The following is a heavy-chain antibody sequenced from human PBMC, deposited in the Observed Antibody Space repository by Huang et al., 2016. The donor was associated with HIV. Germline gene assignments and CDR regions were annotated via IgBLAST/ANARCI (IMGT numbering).Heavy chain of an antibody. J-gene: IGHJ3*01. CDR3: SRGPSTPATEL. CDR1: GDSVDSSYSY. D-gene: IGHD1-1*01. CDR2: IYSNGNL. V-gene: IGHV4-39*02. Sequence: QVQLQESGQGLVKPSDTLSLPCIVSGDSVDSSYSYWGWVRQPPGKGLEWLGSIYSNGNLYYNKYLKRRITISGDTSKNHFSRNLKTVTAADTAVYYCSRGPSTPATELWGQGTMVTVSS.